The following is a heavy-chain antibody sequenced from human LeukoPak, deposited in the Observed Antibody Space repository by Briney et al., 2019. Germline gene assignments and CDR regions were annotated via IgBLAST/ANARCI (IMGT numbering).Heavy chain of an antibody. V-gene: IGHV1-8*01. Sequence: ASVKVSCKASGYTFTSYDINWVRQATGQGLEWTGWMNPNSGNTGYAQKFQGRVTMTRNTSISTAYMELSSLRSEDTAVYYCARVTYDFWSKYYFDYWGQGTLVTVSS. J-gene: IGHJ4*02. CDR3: ARVTYDFWSKYYFDY. D-gene: IGHD3-3*01. CDR1: GYTFTSYD. CDR2: MNPNSGNT.